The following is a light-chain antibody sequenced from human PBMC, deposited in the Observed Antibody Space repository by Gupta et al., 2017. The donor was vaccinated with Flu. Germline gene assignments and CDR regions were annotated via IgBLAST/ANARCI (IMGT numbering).Light chain of an antibody. V-gene: IGKV3-20*01. CDR1: QSVRSSY. J-gene: IGKJ2*01. Sequence: IVLTHSPATLPLSPGERSTLSCRASQSVRSSYLVWYQQKPGQAPRLLIYGASNRATGVPERFSGSGSGTDFTLTINRLEPEDFAVYHCQQYCSSPYTFGQGTKLEVK. CDR3: QQYCSSPYT. CDR2: GAS.